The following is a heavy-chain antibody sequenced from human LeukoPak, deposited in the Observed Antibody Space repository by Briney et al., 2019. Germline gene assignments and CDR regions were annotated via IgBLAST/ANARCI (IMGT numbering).Heavy chain of an antibody. D-gene: IGHD3-10*01. Sequence: GGSPRLSCAASGFTFSSYWMHWVRQAPGKGLVWVSRINSDGSSTSYADSVKGRFTISRDNAKNTLYLQMNSLRAEDTAVYYCARVRVWFGEFLPFDYWGQGTLVTVSS. J-gene: IGHJ4*02. CDR1: GFTFSSYW. V-gene: IGHV3-74*01. CDR3: ARVRVWFGEFLPFDY. CDR2: INSDGSST.